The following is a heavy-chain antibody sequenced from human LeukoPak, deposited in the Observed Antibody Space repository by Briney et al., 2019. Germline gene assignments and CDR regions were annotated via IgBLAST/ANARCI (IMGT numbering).Heavy chain of an antibody. Sequence: MASETLSLTCSVYGVSISSFYWSWIRQPPGKGMEWIGYTYYYGSTNYNPSLKSRVTISVDTSKNHFSLKLSSVTAADTAVYYCARGPYYGSGKVDYGMDVWGQGTTVTVSS. CDR2: TYYYGST. CDR1: GVSISSFY. D-gene: IGHD3-10*01. V-gene: IGHV4-59*01. J-gene: IGHJ6*02. CDR3: ARGPYYGSGKVDYGMDV.